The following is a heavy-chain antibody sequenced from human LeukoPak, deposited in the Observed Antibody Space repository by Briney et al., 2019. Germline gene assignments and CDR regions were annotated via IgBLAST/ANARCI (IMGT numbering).Heavy chain of an antibody. D-gene: IGHD5-12*01. CDR1: GFTFSGYT. CDR3: ASFSVATPTVDY. CDR2: ISGSSSTI. V-gene: IGHV3-48*01. J-gene: IGHJ4*02. Sequence: GGSLRLSCAASGFTFSGYTMNWVRQAPGRGLEWVSYISGSSSTIFYADSVKGRFTISRDNAKNTLYLQMNSLRAEDTAVYYCASFSVATPTVDYWGQGTLVTVSS.